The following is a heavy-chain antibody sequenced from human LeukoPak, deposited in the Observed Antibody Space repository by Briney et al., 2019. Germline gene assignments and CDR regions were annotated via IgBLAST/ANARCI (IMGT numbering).Heavy chain of an antibody. CDR3: ARGPIFGP. Sequence: SETLSLTCTVSGVSVSSGSYYWSWIRQPPGKGLEWIGYIYYSGSTNYNPSLKSRVTTSVDTSKNQFSLKLSSVTAADTAVYYCARGPIFGPWGQGTLVTVSS. CDR1: GVSVSSGSYY. J-gene: IGHJ5*02. V-gene: IGHV4-61*01. D-gene: IGHD3-9*01. CDR2: IYYSGST.